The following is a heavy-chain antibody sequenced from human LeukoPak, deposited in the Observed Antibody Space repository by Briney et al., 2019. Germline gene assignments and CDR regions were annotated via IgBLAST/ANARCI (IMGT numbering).Heavy chain of an antibody. Sequence: ASVKVSCKASGYTFTSYGINWVRQAPGQGLEWMGWISPYNGNTNYAQNLQGRVTMTTDTSTRTAYMEVRGLRSGDTAVYYCARDVAPGTASRDDAFDIWGQGTMVTVSS. CDR1: GYTFTSYG. D-gene: IGHD3-10*01. J-gene: IGHJ3*02. CDR2: ISPYNGNT. CDR3: ARDVAPGTASRDDAFDI. V-gene: IGHV1-18*01.